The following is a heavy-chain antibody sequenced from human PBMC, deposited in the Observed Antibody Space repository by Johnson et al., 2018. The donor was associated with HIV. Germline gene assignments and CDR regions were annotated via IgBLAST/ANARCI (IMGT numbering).Heavy chain of an antibody. CDR2: IYSDGRT. CDR3: AKDRQWGPRDAFDV. J-gene: IGHJ3*01. D-gene: IGHD6-19*01. Sequence: VQLVESGGGLVQPGGSLRLSCVASGFTVSGNYMNWVRQAPGKGLEWVPVIYSDGRTYYADSVKGRFTISRDNAKNTLYLQMNSLRAEDTAVYYCAKDRQWGPRDAFDVGGQGTMVTVSS. CDR1: GFTVSGNY. V-gene: IGHV3-66*01.